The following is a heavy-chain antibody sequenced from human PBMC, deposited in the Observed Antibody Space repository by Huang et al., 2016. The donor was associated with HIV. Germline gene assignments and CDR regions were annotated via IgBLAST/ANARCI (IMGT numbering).Heavy chain of an antibody. CDR1: GGTFSTSA. CDR2: IIPIFGTA. J-gene: IGHJ6*02. D-gene: IGHD6-6*01. Sequence: QVQLVQSGAEVKKPGSSVTVSCKASGGTFSTSAIRWVRQAPGKGLEWMGGIIPIFGTADYGQKSQGTVTITGDEFTSTGYMEVSSLRSEDTALYYCARGRTRSSLYDSYYGLDVWGQGTTVTVSS. CDR3: ARGRTRSSLYDSYYGLDV. V-gene: IGHV1-69*01.